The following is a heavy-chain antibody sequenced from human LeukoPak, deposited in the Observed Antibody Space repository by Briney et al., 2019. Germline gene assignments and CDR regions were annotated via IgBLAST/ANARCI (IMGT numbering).Heavy chain of an antibody. CDR3: ARLWDSTGLYFYYYMDV. D-gene: IGHD6-25*01. CDR2: YHNGNS. CDR1: GVSIRSDTYY. J-gene: IGHJ6*03. Sequence: KPSETLSLTCIVSGVSIRSDTYYWGWIRQPPGKGLEWIGNYHNGNSYYNPSLKSRVTISEDTSGNQFSLRVTSVTAADTAVYYCARLWDSTGLYFYYYMDVWGEGTTVAVSS. V-gene: IGHV4-39*01.